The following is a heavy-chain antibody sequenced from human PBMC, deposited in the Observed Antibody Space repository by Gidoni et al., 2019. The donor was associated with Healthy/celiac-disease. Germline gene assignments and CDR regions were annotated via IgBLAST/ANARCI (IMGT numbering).Heavy chain of an antibody. CDR2: IIPIFGTA. J-gene: IGHJ3*02. V-gene: IGHV1-69*01. Sequence: QVQLVQSGAEVKKPGSSVTVSCKASGGTFSSYAISWVRQAPGQGLEWMGGIIPIFGTANYAQKFQGRVTITADESTSTAYMELSSLRSEDSAVYYCARGADLIYDSSARDAFDIWGQGTMVTVSS. CDR1: GGTFSSYA. D-gene: IGHD3-22*01. CDR3: ARGADLIYDSSARDAFDI.